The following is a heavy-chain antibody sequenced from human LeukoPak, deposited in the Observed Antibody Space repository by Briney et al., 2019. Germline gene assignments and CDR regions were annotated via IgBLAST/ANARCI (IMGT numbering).Heavy chain of an antibody. CDR3: ARANWGSFRSFREGAFDI. J-gene: IGHJ3*02. V-gene: IGHV1-18*01. D-gene: IGHD7-27*01. Sequence: ASVKVSCKASGYTFTSYGISWVRQAPGQGLEWMGWISAYNGNTNYAQKLQGRVTMTTNTSTSTAHMELRSLRSDDTAVYYCARANWGSFRSFREGAFDIWGQGTMVTVSS. CDR2: ISAYNGNT. CDR1: GYTFTSYG.